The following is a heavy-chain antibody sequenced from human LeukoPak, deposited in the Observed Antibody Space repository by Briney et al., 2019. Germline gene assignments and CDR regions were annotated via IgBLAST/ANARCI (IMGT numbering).Heavy chain of an antibody. CDR3: AREGGAGYCSSTSCPLGS. CDR1: GLTVSSNY. Sequence: GGSLRLSCAASGLTVSSNYMSWVRQASGKGLEWVSVIYIGGSTYYADSVKGRFTISRDSSKNTLYLQMNSLRTEDTAVYYCAREGGAGYCSSTSCPLGSWGQGTLVTVSS. D-gene: IGHD2-2*01. CDR2: IYIGGST. V-gene: IGHV3-66*02. J-gene: IGHJ4*02.